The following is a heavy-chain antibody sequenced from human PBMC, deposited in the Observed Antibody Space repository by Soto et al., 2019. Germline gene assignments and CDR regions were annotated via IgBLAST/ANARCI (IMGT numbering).Heavy chain of an antibody. CDR1: GFTFSSYA. V-gene: IGHV3-30-3*01. CDR2: ISYDGSNK. D-gene: IGHD6-13*01. Sequence: PGGSLRLSCAASGFTFSSYAMHWVRQAPGKGLEWVAVISYDGSNKYYADSVKGRFTISRDNSKNTLYLQMNSLRAVDTAVYYCARDHGPYSSSVFFDYWGQGTLVTVSS. J-gene: IGHJ4*02. CDR3: ARDHGPYSSSVFFDY.